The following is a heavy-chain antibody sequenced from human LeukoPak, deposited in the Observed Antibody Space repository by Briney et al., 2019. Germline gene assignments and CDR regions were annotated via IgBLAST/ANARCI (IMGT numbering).Heavy chain of an antibody. V-gene: IGHV3-23*01. D-gene: IGHD3-22*01. Sequence: GGSLRLSCAASGFTFSSYAMSWVRQAPGKGLEWVSAISGSGGSTYYADSVKGRFTISRDNSKNTLYLQMDSLRAEDTAVYYCAKDSHIVVVITTEDYWGQGTLVTVSS. CDR1: GFTFSSYA. CDR3: AKDSHIVVVITTEDY. J-gene: IGHJ4*02. CDR2: ISGSGGST.